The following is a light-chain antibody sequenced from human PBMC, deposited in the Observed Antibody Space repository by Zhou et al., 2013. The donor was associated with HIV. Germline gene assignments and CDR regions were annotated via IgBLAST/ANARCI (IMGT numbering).Light chain of an antibody. CDR2: KAS. V-gene: IGKV1-5*03. J-gene: IGKJ1*01. Sequence: IRITQSPSSLSASTGDRVTITCRASQGISRWLAWYQQKPGRAPKVLVYKASSLESGVPSRFSGSGSGTEFTLTISSLQPDDLATYYCQQYHTWPWTFGQGTKVEVK. CDR1: QGISRW. CDR3: QQYHTWPWT.